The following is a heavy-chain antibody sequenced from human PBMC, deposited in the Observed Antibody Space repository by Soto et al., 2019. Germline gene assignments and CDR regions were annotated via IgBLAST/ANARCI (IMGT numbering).Heavy chain of an antibody. CDR3: ARSIAVAGQYYFDY. CDR1: GFTVSSNY. Sequence: GGSLRLSCAASGFTVSSNYMSWVRQAPGKGLEWVSVIYSGGSTYYADSVQGRFTISRDNSKNTLYLQMNSLRAEDTAVYYCARSIAVAGQYYFDYWGQGTLVTVSS. CDR2: IYSGGST. D-gene: IGHD6-19*01. V-gene: IGHV3-53*01. J-gene: IGHJ4*02.